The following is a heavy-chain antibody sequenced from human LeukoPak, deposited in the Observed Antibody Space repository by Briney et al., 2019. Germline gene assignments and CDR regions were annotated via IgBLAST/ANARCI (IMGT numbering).Heavy chain of an antibody. CDR2: IYHSGST. Sequence: SETLSLTCAVSGGSISSGGYSWSWIRQPPGKGLEWIGYIYHSGSTYYNPSLKSRVTISVDRSKNQFSLKLSSVTAADTAVYYCVRERGPYDAFDIWGQGTMVTVSS. V-gene: IGHV4-30-2*01. J-gene: IGHJ3*02. CDR3: VRERGPYDAFDI. CDR1: GGSISSGGYS.